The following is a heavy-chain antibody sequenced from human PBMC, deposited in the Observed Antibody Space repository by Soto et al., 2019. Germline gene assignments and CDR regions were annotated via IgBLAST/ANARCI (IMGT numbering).Heavy chain of an antibody. CDR1: GFTLSSTW. V-gene: IGHV3-15*01. CDR3: VRDRSVAGTGEFDF. CDR2: IKSKTNGGTT. Sequence: PGGSLRLSCAASGFTLSSTWMGWVRQAPGKGLEWVGRIKSKTNGGTTDYTAPVKGRFTISRDDSKNSLYLQMNSLRAEDSALYYCVRDRSVAGTGEFDFWGQGTPVTVSS. D-gene: IGHD6-19*01. J-gene: IGHJ4*02.